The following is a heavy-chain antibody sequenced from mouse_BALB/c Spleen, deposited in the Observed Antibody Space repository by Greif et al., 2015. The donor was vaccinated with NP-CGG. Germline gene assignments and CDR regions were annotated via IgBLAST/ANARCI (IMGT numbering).Heavy chain of an antibody. CDR2: IDPSDSET. CDR3: ARDYYGSSYDFLGAMDY. Sequence: VQLQESGAELVKPGAPVKLSCKASGYTFTSYWMNWVKQRPGRGLEWIGRIDPSDSETHYNQKFKDKATLTVDKSSSTAYIQHSSLTSEDSAVYYCARDYYGSSYDFLGAMDYWGQGTSVTVSS. V-gene: IGHV1-69*02. D-gene: IGHD1-1*01. CDR1: GYTFTSYW. J-gene: IGHJ4*01.